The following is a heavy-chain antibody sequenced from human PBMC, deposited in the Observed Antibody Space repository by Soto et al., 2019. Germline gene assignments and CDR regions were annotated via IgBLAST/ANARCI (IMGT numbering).Heavy chain of an antibody. J-gene: IGHJ6*02. V-gene: IGHV1-69*13. CDR2: IIPIFGTA. CDR1: GGTFSSYA. D-gene: IGHD2-8*02. Sequence: SVKVSCKASGGTFSSYAISWVRQAPGQGLEWMGGIIPIFGTANYAQKFQGRVTITADESTSTAYMELSSLRSEDTAVYYYARGRTGTHYYYGMDVWGQGTTVTVS. CDR3: ARGRTGTHYYYGMDV.